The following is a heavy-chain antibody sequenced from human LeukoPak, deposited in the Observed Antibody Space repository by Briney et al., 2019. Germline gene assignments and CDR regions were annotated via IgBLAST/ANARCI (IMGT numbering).Heavy chain of an antibody. D-gene: IGHD5-18*01. Sequence: SETLSLTCTVSGGSISSYYWSWIRQPPGKGPEWIGYIYYSGFTNYNPSLKSRVTISVDTSKNQFSLKLSSVTAADTAVYYCAGTYSYGLGAYFDYWGQGTLVTVSS. CDR2: IYYSGFT. CDR1: GGSISSYY. J-gene: IGHJ4*02. CDR3: AGTYSYGLGAYFDY. V-gene: IGHV4-59*01.